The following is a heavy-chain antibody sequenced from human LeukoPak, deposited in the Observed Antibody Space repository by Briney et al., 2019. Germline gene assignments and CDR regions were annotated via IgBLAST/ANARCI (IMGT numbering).Heavy chain of an antibody. J-gene: IGHJ5*02. D-gene: IGHD1-14*01. CDR2: IYYSGST. V-gene: IGHV4-31*03. Sequence: PSETLSLTCTVSGGSISSGGYYWSWIRQHPGKGLEWIGYIYYSGSTYYNPSLKSRVTISVDTSKNQFSLKLSSVTAADTAVYYCAREGPGIGRFDPWGQGTLVTVSS. CDR3: AREGPGIGRFDP. CDR1: GGSISSGGYY.